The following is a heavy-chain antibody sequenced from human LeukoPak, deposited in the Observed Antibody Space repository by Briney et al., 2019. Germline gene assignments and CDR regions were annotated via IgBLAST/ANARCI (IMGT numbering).Heavy chain of an antibody. CDR2: IYYSGST. D-gene: IGHD5-18*01. CDR1: GGSISSSRYY. CDR3: ASYYGYSYGSFDY. Sequence: ETLSLTCTVSGGSISSSRYYWGWIRQPPGKGLEWIGSIYYSGSTYYNPSLKSRVTISVDTSKNQFSLKLSSVTAADTAVYYCASYYGYSYGSFDYWGQGTLVTVSS. J-gene: IGHJ4*02. V-gene: IGHV4-39*01.